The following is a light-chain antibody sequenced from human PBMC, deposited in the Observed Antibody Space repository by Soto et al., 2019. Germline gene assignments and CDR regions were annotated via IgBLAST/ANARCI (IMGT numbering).Light chain of an antibody. V-gene: IGKV3-20*01. CDR3: QQYGISPT. CDR2: DVS. J-gene: IGKJ1*01. CDR1: HSVSSNY. Sequence: EIVLTQSPGTLSLSPGERATLSCRSSHSVSSNYLAWYQQKPGQAPRLLIYDVSSRATGIPDRFSGSGSGTDFTLTISRLEHVDFAVYYCQQYGISPTFGQGTKVEIK.